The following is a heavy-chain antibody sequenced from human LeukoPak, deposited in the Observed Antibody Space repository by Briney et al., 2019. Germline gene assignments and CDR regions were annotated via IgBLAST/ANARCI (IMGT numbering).Heavy chain of an antibody. J-gene: IGHJ4*02. CDR3: ARDPPYSSSWRVTIG. Sequence: GGSLRLSCAASGFIFSNYAMNWVRQAPGKGLEWVASISATGGITYYADSVKGRFTISRDNAKNSLYLQMNSLRAEDTAVYYCARDPPYSSSWRVTIGWGQGTLVTVSS. D-gene: IGHD6-13*01. CDR2: ISATGGIT. V-gene: IGHV3-23*01. CDR1: GFIFSNYA.